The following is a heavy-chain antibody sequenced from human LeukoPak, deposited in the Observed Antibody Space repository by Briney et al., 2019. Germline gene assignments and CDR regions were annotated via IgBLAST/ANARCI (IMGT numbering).Heavy chain of an antibody. CDR3: ARGPRDSSSWYAIWYERILHYYMDV. CDR2: MNPNSGNT. CDR1: GYTFTSYD. D-gene: IGHD6-13*01. J-gene: IGHJ6*03. V-gene: IGHV1-8*01. Sequence: ASVKVSCKASGYTFTSYDINWVRQATGQGLEWMGWMNPNSGNTGYAQKFQGRVTMTRNTSISTAYMELSSLRSEDTAVYYCARGPRDSSSWYAIWYERILHYYMDVWGKGTTATVSS.